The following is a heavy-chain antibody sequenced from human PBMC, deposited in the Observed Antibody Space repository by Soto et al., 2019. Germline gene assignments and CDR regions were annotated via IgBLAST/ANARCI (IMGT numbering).Heavy chain of an antibody. Sequence: EVQLVESGGASVQPGGSLRLSCTASGFTLSNYWMHWVRQAPGKGLVWVSRINTDGSTTTYADSVKGRFTISRDNAKNTLYLQMNSLRDEDTAVYYCVRIRRGGGYTFGYWGQGTLVTVSS. J-gene: IGHJ4*02. D-gene: IGHD5-12*01. CDR2: INTDGSTT. V-gene: IGHV3-74*01. CDR1: GFTLSNYW. CDR3: VRIRRGGGYTFGY.